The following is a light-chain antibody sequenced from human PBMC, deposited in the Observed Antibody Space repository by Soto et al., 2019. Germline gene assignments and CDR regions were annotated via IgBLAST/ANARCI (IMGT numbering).Light chain of an antibody. CDR1: DSNIGSNS. Sequence: QSVLTQPPSASGTPGQRVTISCSGSDSNIGSNSVNWYQQLPGTAPKLLIHSNNKWPSGVPDRFSGSKSGTSGFLAISGLQSEDEADYFCAAWDDSLNGFVFGGGTKVTLL. CDR3: AAWDDSLNGFV. CDR2: SNN. V-gene: IGLV1-44*01. J-gene: IGLJ1*01.